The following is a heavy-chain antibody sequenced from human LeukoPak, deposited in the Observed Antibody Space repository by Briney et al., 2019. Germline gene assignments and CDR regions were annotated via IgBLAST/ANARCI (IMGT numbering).Heavy chain of an antibody. D-gene: IGHD6-13*01. V-gene: IGHV3-30-3*02. J-gene: IGHJ4*02. Sequence: GGSLSLFCAASGFTFSSYTMHWVRQTPDKGLEWVALMSYDGNNEYYADSVKGRFTISRDNSKNTLYLQMNSLRAEDTAVYYCAKRTSGSSWYSSDYWGQGTLVTVSS. CDR3: AKRTSGSSWYSSDY. CDR1: GFTFSSYT. CDR2: MSYDGNNE.